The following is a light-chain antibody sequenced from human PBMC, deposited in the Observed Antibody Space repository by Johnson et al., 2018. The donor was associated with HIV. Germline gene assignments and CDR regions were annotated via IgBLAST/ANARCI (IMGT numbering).Light chain of an antibody. CDR3: GTSDDRLGALYV. J-gene: IGLJ1*01. Sequence: LTQPPSVSAAPRQKVTISCSGSSSNIGNNYVSWYQQLPGTAPKLLIYDNNKRPSGIPDRFSGSKSGTSATLGITGLQTGDEAEYYCGTSDDRLGALYVFGTGTKVTVL. CDR2: DNN. CDR1: SSNIGNNY. V-gene: IGLV1-51*01.